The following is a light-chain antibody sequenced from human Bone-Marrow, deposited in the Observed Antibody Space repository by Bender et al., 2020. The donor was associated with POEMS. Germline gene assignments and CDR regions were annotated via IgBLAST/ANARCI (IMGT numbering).Light chain of an antibody. J-gene: IGLJ3*02. V-gene: IGLV3-1*01. CDR1: KLGDKF. CDR2: QDS. Sequence: SYELTQPPSVSVSPGQTASITCSGDKLGDKFATWYQQRPGQSPVLVLYQDSKRPSGIPERFSGSNSGNTATLTISGTQAMDEADYYCQAWDSNPVLFGGGTKLTVL. CDR3: QAWDSNPVL.